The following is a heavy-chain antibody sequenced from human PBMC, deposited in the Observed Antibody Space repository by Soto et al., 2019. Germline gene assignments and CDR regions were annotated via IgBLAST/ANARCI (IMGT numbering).Heavy chain of an antibody. V-gene: IGHV3-48*03. CDR1: GFTFSSYE. D-gene: IGHD1-26*01. J-gene: IGHJ4*02. CDR2: ISSSGSTI. CDR3: ARLLRKVGDTQGSYFDY. Sequence: GWSLRLSCAASGFTFSSYEMNWVRQAPGKGLEWVSYISSSGSTIYYADSVKGRFTISRDNAENSLYLQMNSLRTEDTAVYYCARLLRKVGDTQGSYFDYWGQGTLVTVSA.